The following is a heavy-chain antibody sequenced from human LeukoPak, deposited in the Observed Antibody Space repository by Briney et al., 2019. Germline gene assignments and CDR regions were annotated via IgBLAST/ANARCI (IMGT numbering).Heavy chain of an antibody. Sequence: PGGSLRLSCAASGFTFRNYVMSWVRQTPEKGLEWVSAITADGGGTNHADSVKGRFTISRDNPKNTLYLQMNSLRDEDTAIYYCAKEASSGNFVTIDCWGQGALVTVSS. D-gene: IGHD1-26*01. CDR1: GFTFRNYV. V-gene: IGHV3-23*01. CDR3: AKEASSGNFVTIDC. CDR2: ITADGGGT. J-gene: IGHJ4*02.